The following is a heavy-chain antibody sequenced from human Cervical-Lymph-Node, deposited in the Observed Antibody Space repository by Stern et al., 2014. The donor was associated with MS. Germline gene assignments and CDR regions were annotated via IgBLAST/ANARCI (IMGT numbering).Heavy chain of an antibody. CDR1: GFTLSDYG. V-gene: IGHV3-48*01. CDR2: ISSTSSRI. CDR3: ARVGYDSSGTVFQFDY. J-gene: IGHJ4*02. D-gene: IGHD3-22*01. Sequence: VQLVESGGGLVQPGGSLRLSCAASGFTLSDYGMNWVRQAPGQGLEWVSYISSTSSRIHYGDSVKGRFNISRDNAKNSLYLQMNSLRAEDTAVYYCARVGYDSSGTVFQFDYWGQGTLVTVSS.